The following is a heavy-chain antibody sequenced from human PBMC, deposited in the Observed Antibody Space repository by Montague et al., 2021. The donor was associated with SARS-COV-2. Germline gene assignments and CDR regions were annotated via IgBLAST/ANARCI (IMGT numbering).Heavy chain of an antibody. CDR1: GGSISSGGYY. CDR2: IYYSGST. J-gene: IGHJ4*02. D-gene: IGHD6-13*01. Sequence: TLSLTCTVSGGSISSGGYYWSWIRQHPGKGLEWIGYIYYSGSTYYNPSLKSRVTISVDTSKNQFSLKRSSVTVADTAVYYCARVDRIAAAPFDYWGQGTLVTVSS. CDR3: ARVDRIAAAPFDY. V-gene: IGHV4-31*03.